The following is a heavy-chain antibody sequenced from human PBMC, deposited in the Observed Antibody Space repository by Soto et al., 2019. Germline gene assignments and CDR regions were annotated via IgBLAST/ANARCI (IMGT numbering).Heavy chain of an antibody. CDR2: IYYSGST. J-gene: IGHJ5*02. Sequence: ETLSLTCTVSGGSISSSSYYWGWIRQPPGKELEWIGSIYYSGSTYYNPSLKSRVTISVDTSKNQFSLKLSSVTAADTAVYYCARQSASYYHWFDPWGQGTLVTVSS. CDR3: ARQSASYYHWFDP. CDR1: GGSISSSSYY. D-gene: IGHD1-26*01. V-gene: IGHV4-39*01.